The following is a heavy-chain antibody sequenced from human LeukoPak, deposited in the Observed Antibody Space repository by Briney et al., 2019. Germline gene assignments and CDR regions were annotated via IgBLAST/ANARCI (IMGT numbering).Heavy chain of an antibody. V-gene: IGHV3-7*01. J-gene: IGHJ5*02. Sequence: GGSLRLSCAASGFTFSSYWMAWVRQAPGKGLEWVANIKHDGSAKYYVDSVKGRFIISRDNAKGSVYLQMNSLRVEDTAVYYCVRELNRFDPWGQGTRSPSLQ. CDR2: IKHDGSAK. CDR1: GFTFSSYW. D-gene: IGHD1-14*01. CDR3: VRELNRFDP.